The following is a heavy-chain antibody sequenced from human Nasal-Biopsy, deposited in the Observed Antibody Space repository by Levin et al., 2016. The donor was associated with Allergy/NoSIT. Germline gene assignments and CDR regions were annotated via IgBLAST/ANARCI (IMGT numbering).Heavy chain of an antibody. CDR3: AAVRAGDTIFGVIKRGAYYMDV. V-gene: IGHV1-58*01. J-gene: IGHJ6*03. CDR2: IVVGSGDT. CDR1: GFTFSTSA. D-gene: IGHD3-3*01. Sequence: SVKVSCKASGFTFSTSAVQWVRQARGQRLEWIGWIVVGSGDTNYAQMFQERVTITRDMSTTTAYMELISLRSEDTAVYYCAAVRAGDTIFGVIKRGAYYMDVWGEGTTVTVSS.